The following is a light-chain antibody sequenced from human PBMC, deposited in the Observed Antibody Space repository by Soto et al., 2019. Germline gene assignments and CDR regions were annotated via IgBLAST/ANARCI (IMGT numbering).Light chain of an antibody. CDR1: QGVMGT. CDR3: QQYKQWPRT. CDR2: ATS. Sequence: EIVMTQSPASLSVSPGERVTLSCTASQGVMGTLAWFQQKPGQAPRLLVYATSTRAAGIPARFSATGSGPECTLTISSMQSEDVAGYYCQQYKQWPRTYGGGTRL. V-gene: IGKV3D-15*01. J-gene: IGKJ4*01.